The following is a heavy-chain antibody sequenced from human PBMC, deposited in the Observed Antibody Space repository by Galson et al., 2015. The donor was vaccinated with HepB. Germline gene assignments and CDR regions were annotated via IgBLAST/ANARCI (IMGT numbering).Heavy chain of an antibody. V-gene: IGHV3-23*01. Sequence: SLRLSCAASGFTFSNYGMSWVRQAPGKGLDWVSGISGSGGSTYYADSVKGRFTISRDNSKNTLFLQMNSLTAEDTAIYYCANVGRLGLGDFWGQGTLVTVSS. D-gene: IGHD3-10*01. CDR2: ISGSGGST. CDR1: GFTFSNYG. J-gene: IGHJ4*02. CDR3: ANVGRLGLGDF.